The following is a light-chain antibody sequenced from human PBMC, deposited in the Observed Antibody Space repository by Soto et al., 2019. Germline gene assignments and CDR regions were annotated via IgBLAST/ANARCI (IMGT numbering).Light chain of an antibody. Sequence: EIVMTQSPATLSVSPGERATLSCRASQSISSNLAWYQQKPGQAPRLLIYGASARATGIPARFTGSGSGTEFTLTISSLQSEDFAVYYCHHYNDVTPRYKFGQGTNLEIK. CDR2: GAS. V-gene: IGKV3-15*01. CDR3: HHYNDVTPRYK. J-gene: IGKJ2*01. CDR1: QSISSN.